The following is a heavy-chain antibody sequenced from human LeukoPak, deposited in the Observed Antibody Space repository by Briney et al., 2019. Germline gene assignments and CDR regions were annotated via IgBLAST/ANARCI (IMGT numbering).Heavy chain of an antibody. J-gene: IGHJ6*02. Sequence: SQTLSLTCAISGGSVSSNSAAWNWIRQSPSRGLEWLGRTYYRSKWYNDYAVSVKSRITINPDTSKNQFSLQLNSVTPEDTAVYYCARVRYDFWSGDYYYYGMDVWGQGTTVTVSS. CDR2: TYYRSKWYN. CDR1: GGSVSSNSAA. D-gene: IGHD3-3*01. CDR3: ARVRYDFWSGDYYYYGMDV. V-gene: IGHV6-1*01.